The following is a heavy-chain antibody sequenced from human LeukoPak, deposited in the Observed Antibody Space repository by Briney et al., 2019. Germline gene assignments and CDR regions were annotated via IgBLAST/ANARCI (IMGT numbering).Heavy chain of an antibody. CDR3: AKADDYDNIDY. Sequence: PGGSLRLSCAASGFTFDDYAMHWVRQAPGKGLEWVSGISWNSGSIDYADSVKGRFTISRDNAKNSLYLQMNSLRAEDTALYYCAKADDYDNIDYWGQGTLVTVSS. CDR1: GFTFDDYA. CDR2: ISWNSGSI. D-gene: IGHD3-22*01. V-gene: IGHV3-9*01. J-gene: IGHJ4*02.